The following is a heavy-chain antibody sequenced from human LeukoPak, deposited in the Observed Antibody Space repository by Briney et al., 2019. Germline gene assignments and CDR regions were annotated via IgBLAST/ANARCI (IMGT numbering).Heavy chain of an antibody. D-gene: IGHD6-13*01. Sequence: GSLRLSCAASGFTFSSYAMSWVRQAPGKGLEWVSAISGSGGSTYYADSVKGRFTISRDNSKNTLYLQMNSLRAEDTAVYYCAKDLEGGSSWFIFDYWGQGTLVTVSS. J-gene: IGHJ4*02. CDR3: AKDLEGGSSWFIFDY. V-gene: IGHV3-23*01. CDR1: GFTFSSYA. CDR2: ISGSGGST.